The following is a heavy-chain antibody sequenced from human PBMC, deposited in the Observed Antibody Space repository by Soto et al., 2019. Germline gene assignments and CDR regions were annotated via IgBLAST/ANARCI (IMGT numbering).Heavy chain of an antibody. CDR3: AKLGYCSGGTCYLDYYNGLDV. V-gene: IGHV3-23*01. CDR1: GFTFNRFA. CDR2: IGASGDNT. Sequence: EVQLLESGGGLVQPGGSLRLSCAASGFTFNRFAMTWVRQAPGKGLEWVSTIGASGDNTFYADSVKGRFTISRDNSGDTLFLQMNRLRAEDTALYYCAKLGYCSGGTCYLDYYNGLDVWGQGTKVTVSS. J-gene: IGHJ6*02. D-gene: IGHD2-15*01.